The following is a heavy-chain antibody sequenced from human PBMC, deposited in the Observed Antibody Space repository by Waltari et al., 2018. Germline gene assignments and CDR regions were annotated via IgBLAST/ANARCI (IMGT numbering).Heavy chain of an antibody. Sequence: EVQLLESGGGLVQPGGSLRLSCAASGFTFSSYAMPWVRQAPGKGLGWVAVISSSGGSTYYADSVKGRFTMSRDNSKNTMYLQMNSLRAEDTAVYYCASNWNCDYWGQGTLVTVSS. V-gene: IGHV3-23*01. D-gene: IGHD1-7*01. J-gene: IGHJ4*02. CDR2: ISSSGGST. CDR1: GFTFSSYA. CDR3: ASNWNCDY.